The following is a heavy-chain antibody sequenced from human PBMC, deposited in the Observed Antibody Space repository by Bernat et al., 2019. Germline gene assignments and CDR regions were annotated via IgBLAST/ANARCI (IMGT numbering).Heavy chain of an antibody. CDR1: GFTFSNAW. CDR3: TAAESRRLVDGFDS. D-gene: IGHD1-26*01. CDR2: IKSKTDGGTT. J-gene: IGHJ3*02. V-gene: IGHV3-15*01. Sequence: EVQLVESGGGLVKPGGSLRLSCAASGFTFSNAWMSWVRQAPGKGLEWVGRIKSKTDGGTTDYAAPVKDRFTILRDDSKNTLYLQMNSLKTEDTAVYYCTAAESRRLVDGFDSWGQGTMVTV.